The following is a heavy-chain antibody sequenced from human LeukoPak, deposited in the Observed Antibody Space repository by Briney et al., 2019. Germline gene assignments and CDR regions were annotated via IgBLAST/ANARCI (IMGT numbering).Heavy chain of an antibody. CDR3: ARIAAAGPQDFDY. J-gene: IGHJ4*02. D-gene: IGHD6-13*01. Sequence: GSSVKVSCKASGGTFSSYAISWVRQAPGQGLESMGRIIPIFGTANYAQKFQGRVTITTDESTSTAYMELSSLRSEDTAVYYCARIAAAGPQDFDYWGQGTLVTVSS. V-gene: IGHV1-69*05. CDR2: IIPIFGTA. CDR1: GGTFSSYA.